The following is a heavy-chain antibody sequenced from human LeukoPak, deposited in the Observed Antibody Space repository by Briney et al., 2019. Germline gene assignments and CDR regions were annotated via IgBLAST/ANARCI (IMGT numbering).Heavy chain of an antibody. CDR1: EFTFSSYW. CDR2: IKQDGSEK. D-gene: IGHD6-19*01. V-gene: IGHV3-7*03. J-gene: IGHJ4*02. CDR3: AGGLY. Sequence: GGSLRLSCAASEFTFSSYWMSWVRQPPGKGLEWVADIKQDGSEKYYVDSVKGRFTISRDNAKNSLYLQMNSLRAEDTAVYYCAGGLYWGQGTLVTVSS.